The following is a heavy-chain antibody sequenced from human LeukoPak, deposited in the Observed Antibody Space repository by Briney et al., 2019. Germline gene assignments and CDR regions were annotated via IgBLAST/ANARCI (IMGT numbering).Heavy chain of an antibody. J-gene: IGHJ4*02. CDR3: ARDRAFDSSGYSS. CDR1: GFIFSSYG. V-gene: IGHV3-48*01. CDR2: ISSGSSTV. Sequence: PGGSLRLSCAASGFIFSSYGMNWVRQAPGKGLEWVSYISSGSSTVYYADSVKGRFTISRDNAKNSLYLQMNSLRAEDTAVYYCARDRAFDSSGYSSWGQGTLVTVSS. D-gene: IGHD3-22*01.